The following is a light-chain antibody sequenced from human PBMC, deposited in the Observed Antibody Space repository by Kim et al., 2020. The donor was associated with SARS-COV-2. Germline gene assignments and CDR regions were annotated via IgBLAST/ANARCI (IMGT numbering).Light chain of an antibody. CDR3: CSYAGSSTFDVV. CDR1: SRDVGSYNL. CDR2: EGS. V-gene: IGLV2-23*03. J-gene: IGLJ2*01. Sequence: IPISCTGTSRDVGSYNLVSWYQQHPGKAPKLMIYEGSKRPSGVSNRFSGSKSGNTASLTISGLQAEDEADYYCCSYAGSSTFDVVFGGGTQLTVL.